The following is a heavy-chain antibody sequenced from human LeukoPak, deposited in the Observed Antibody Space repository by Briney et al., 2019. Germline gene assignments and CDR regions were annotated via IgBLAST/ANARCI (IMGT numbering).Heavy chain of an antibody. CDR2: ISYDGSNK. J-gene: IGHJ5*02. Sequence: GGSLRLSCAASGFTFSSYAMHWVRQAPGKGLEWVAVISYDGSNKYYADSVKGRFTISRDNSKNTLYLQMNSLRAEDTAVYYCARAYSGYENWFDPWGQGTLVTVPS. D-gene: IGHD5-12*01. CDR3: ARAYSGYENWFDP. V-gene: IGHV3-30-3*01. CDR1: GFTFSSYA.